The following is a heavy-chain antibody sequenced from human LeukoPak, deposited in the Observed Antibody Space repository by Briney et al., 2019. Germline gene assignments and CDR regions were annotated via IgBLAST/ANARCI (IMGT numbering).Heavy chain of an antibody. CDR2: ISGSGGSI. V-gene: IGHV3-23*01. CDR1: GFTFSSYA. CDR3: AKARHSSDWPNWIDP. D-gene: IGHD6-19*01. Sequence: GGSLRLSCAASGFTFSSYAMTCVRHAPGKGLEGFSSISGSGGSIYYADPAKGRLTSSGVDAKNTFYLQMGSMRAEDTAVYYCAKARHSSDWPNWIDPWGQGTLVTVSS. J-gene: IGHJ5*02.